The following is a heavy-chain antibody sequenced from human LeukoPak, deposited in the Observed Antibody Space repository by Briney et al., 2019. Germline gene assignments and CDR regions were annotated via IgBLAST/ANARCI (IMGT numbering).Heavy chain of an antibody. Sequence: PSETLSLTCAVSGYSISSGYYWGWIRQPPGKGLEWIGSIYHSGSTYYNPSLKSRVTISVDTSKNQFSLKLSSVTAADTAVYYCASYCSSTSCGAFDIWGQGTMVTVSS. CDR1: GYSISSGYY. D-gene: IGHD2-2*01. J-gene: IGHJ3*02. CDR2: IYHSGST. V-gene: IGHV4-38-2*01. CDR3: ASYCSSTSCGAFDI.